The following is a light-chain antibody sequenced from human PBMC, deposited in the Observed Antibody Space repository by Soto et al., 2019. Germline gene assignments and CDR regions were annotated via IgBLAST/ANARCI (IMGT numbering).Light chain of an antibody. J-gene: IGKJ4*01. CDR1: QGIGDT. V-gene: IGKV3-15*01. Sequence: EVVMTQSPATLSVSPGEGSTLSCRASQGIGDTLAWYQHKPGQTPRILIYDTSTRATGVPARFSGSRSGTEFTLNIHGLQSEAFAVYYCQRYNNWPLTYGGGTKVESK. CDR3: QRYNNWPLT. CDR2: DTS.